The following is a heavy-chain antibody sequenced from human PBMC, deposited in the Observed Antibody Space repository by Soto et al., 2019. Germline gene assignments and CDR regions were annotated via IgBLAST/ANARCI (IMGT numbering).Heavy chain of an antibody. CDR1: GFTFSSYS. J-gene: IGHJ4*02. CDR3: AKGSIAVAGYHHCFDY. V-gene: IGHV3-15*01. Sequence: RVSLRLSFAAPGFTFSSYSMSWVRQAPGKGLEWVGRIKSKTDGGTTDYAAPVKGRFTISRDDSKNTLYLQMNSLRAEDTAVYYCAKGSIAVAGYHHCFDYWGQGTLVTVSS. D-gene: IGHD6-19*01. CDR2: IKSKTDGGTT.